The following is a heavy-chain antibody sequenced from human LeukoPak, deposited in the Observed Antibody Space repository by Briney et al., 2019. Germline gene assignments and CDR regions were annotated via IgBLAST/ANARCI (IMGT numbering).Heavy chain of an antibody. V-gene: IGHV4-39*01. Sequence: SETLSLTCTVSGGSISSSSYYWGWIRQPPGKGLEWIGSIYYSGSTYYNPSLKSRVTISVDTSKNQFSLKLSSVTAADTAVYYCASLSTYGDYVVHAFDIWGQGTMVTVSS. D-gene: IGHD4-17*01. J-gene: IGHJ3*02. CDR1: GGSISSSSYY. CDR3: ASLSTYGDYVVHAFDI. CDR2: IYYSGST.